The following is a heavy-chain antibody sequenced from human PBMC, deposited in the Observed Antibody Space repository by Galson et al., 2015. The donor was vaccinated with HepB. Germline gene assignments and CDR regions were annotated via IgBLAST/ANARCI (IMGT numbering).Heavy chain of an antibody. J-gene: IGHJ6*02. D-gene: IGHD2-15*01. CDR2: ISYDGSNK. V-gene: IGHV3-30*04. CDR1: GFTFDIYA. CDR3: ARGQSAILFYGMDV. Sequence: SLRLSCAASGFTFDIYAMHWVRQAPGKGLEWVAVISYDGSNKYDADSVKGRFTISRDNSKNTLYLQMNSLRPEDTAVYYCARGQSAILFYGMDVWGQGTTVTVSS.